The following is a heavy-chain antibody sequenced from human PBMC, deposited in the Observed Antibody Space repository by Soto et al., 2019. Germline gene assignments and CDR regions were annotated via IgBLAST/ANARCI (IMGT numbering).Heavy chain of an antibody. CDR2: IYWDDDK. CDR3: APRVHSGSWGVSFGY. J-gene: IGHJ4*02. D-gene: IGHD6-13*01. V-gene: IGHV2-5*02. CDR1: GFSLSTSGVG. Sequence: QITLKESGPTLVKPTQTLTLTCTFSGFSLSTSGVGVGWIRQPPGKALEWLAFIYWDDDKRYSPSLKSRLTITKDTSKNPVVLTMTNRDTVDTGTYYCAPRVHSGSWGVSFGYWGQGTLVTVSS.